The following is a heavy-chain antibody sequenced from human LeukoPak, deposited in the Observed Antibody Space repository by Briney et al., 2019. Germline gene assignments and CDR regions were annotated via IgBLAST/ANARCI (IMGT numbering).Heavy chain of an antibody. J-gene: IGHJ4*02. CDR2: IYHSGNT. D-gene: IGHD6-6*01. Sequence: LETLSLTCAVSGYSISSGYYWGWIRQPPGKGLEWIGNIYHSGNTYYNPSLKSRVTISVDTSKNQFSLKLRSVTAADTAVYYCARLPPYSSSAYYFDYWGQGTLVTVSS. CDR1: GYSISSGYY. CDR3: ARLPPYSSSAYYFDY. V-gene: IGHV4-38-2*01.